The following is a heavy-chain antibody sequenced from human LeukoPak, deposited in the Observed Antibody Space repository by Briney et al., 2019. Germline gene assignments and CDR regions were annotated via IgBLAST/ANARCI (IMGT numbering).Heavy chain of an antibody. CDR1: GGSISSGGYY. J-gene: IGHJ3*02. V-gene: IGHV4-31*03. CDR3: ARVHRITELQSAFDI. Sequence: PSETLSLTCTVSGGSISSGGYYWSWIRQHPGKGLEWIGYIYYSGSTYYNPSLKSRVTISVDTSKNQFSLKLSSVTAADTAVYYCARVHRITELQSAFDIWGQGTMVTVSS. D-gene: IGHD3-3*01. CDR2: IYYSGST.